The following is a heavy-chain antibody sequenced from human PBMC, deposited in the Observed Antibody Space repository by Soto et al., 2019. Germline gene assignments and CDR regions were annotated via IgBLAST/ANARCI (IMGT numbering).Heavy chain of an antibody. D-gene: IGHD4-17*01. CDR2: THYSGSN. CDR1: GDSIRSYW. Sequence: QVQLQESGPGLVKPSETLSLTCNVSGDSIRSYWWSWLRQPPGKGLEWIGYTHYSGSNSYSPSLKSRLTMSVDASKNQYPLRLKSVTAADTAVYYCARFFGDYVFYDLWGQGTLVTVSP. CDR3: ARFFGDYVFYDL. V-gene: IGHV4-59*01. J-gene: IGHJ5*02.